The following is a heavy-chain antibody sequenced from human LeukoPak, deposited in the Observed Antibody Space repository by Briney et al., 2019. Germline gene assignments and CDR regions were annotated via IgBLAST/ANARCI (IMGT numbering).Heavy chain of an antibody. J-gene: IGHJ4*02. D-gene: IGHD1-26*01. Sequence: GGTLRLSCAASGFTFNNAWMSWVRQAPGKGLESVGRIKSKTDGGTTDYGAPVKGRFTISRDDSKNMLYLQMHSLKTEDTAVYYCTTDEWVWGQGALVTVSS. V-gene: IGHV3-15*01. CDR2: IKSKTDGGTT. CDR1: GFTFNNAW. CDR3: TTDEWV.